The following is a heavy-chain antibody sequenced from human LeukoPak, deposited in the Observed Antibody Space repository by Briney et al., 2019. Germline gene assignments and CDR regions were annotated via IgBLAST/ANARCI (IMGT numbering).Heavy chain of an antibody. CDR3: ARVDSGSYYQVVALDY. V-gene: IGHV1-3*01. CDR2: INAGNGNT. Sequence: GASVKVSCKASGYTFTSYAMHWVRQAPGQRLEWMGWINAGNGNTKYSQKFQGRVTITRDTSASTAYMELSSLRSEDTAVYYCARVDSGSYYQVVALDYWGQGTLVTVSS. J-gene: IGHJ4*02. D-gene: IGHD1-26*01. CDR1: GYTFTSYA.